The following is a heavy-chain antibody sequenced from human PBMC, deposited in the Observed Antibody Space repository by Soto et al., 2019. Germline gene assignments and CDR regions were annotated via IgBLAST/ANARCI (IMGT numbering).Heavy chain of an antibody. CDR3: ARDLSQLSWYYFDY. V-gene: IGHV1-18*01. Sequence: GASVKVSCKASGYTFTSYGVSWVRQAPGQGLEWMGWISAYNGNTNYAQKLQGRVTMTTDTSTSTAYMELRSLRSDDTAVYYCARDLSQLSWYYFDYWGQGTLVTVSS. CDR2: ISAYNGNT. CDR1: GYTFTSYG. J-gene: IGHJ4*02. D-gene: IGHD6-13*01.